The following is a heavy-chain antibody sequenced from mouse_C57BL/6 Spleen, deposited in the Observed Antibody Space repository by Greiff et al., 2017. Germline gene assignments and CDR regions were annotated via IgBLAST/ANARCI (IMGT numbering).Heavy chain of an antibody. Sequence: DVQLQESGGDLVKPGGSLKLSCAASGFTFSSYGMSWVRQTPDKRLEWVATISSGGSYTYYPDSVKGRFTISRDNAKNTLYLQMSSLKSEDTAMYYCARHPHYYGSTFYAMDYWGQGTSVTVSS. CDR3: ARHPHYYGSTFYAMDY. CDR2: ISSGGSYT. J-gene: IGHJ4*01. V-gene: IGHV5-6*01. D-gene: IGHD1-1*01. CDR1: GFTFSSYG.